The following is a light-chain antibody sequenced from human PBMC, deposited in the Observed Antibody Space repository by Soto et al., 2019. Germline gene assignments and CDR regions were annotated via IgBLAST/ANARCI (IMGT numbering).Light chain of an antibody. J-gene: IGKJ5*01. Sequence: VMTQSPATLSVSPGDRATLSCRASEGVSRNLAWYQQKPGQAPRLLIYDASTRATGIPDRFSGGGSGTEFTLTISSLQSEDFVVYYCQQYNSWPPITFGQGTRLEIK. CDR3: QQYNSWPPIT. CDR1: EGVSRN. V-gene: IGKV3-15*01. CDR2: DAS.